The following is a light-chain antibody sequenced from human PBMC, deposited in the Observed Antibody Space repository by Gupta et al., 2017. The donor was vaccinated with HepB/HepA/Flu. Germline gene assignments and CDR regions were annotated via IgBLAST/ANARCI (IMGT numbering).Light chain of an antibody. V-gene: IGLV7-46*01. Sequence: QVVVTQEPSLTVSPGGTVTLTCGSNSGLVTSGHYTYRFQQKPGQARRILIYDRKKTPSPAPAPFSDCRCEGKAALVLPGAETDVEDEYQSYLSHGAVGVFGGGTRLTVL. J-gene: IGLJ2*01. CDR3: YLSHGAVGV. CDR2: DRK. CDR1: SGLVTSGHY.